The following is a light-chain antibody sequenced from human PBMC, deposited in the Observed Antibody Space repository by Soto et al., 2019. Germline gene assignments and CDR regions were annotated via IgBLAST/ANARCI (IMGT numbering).Light chain of an antibody. CDR3: QQRHMLPIT. Sequence: EVVLTQSPVTLSLSPGERATLSCRASQSFRGLLAWYQQKPGQAPRLLIYDAYNRATGIPPRVSGSGSGTDFTLTISSLEPEDSAVYYCQQRHMLPITFGQGTRLEIK. V-gene: IGKV3-11*01. J-gene: IGKJ5*01. CDR2: DAY. CDR1: QSFRGL.